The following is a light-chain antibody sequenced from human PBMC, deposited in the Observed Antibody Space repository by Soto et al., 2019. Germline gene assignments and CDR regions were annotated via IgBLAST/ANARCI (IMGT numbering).Light chain of an antibody. J-gene: IGKJ1*01. CDR2: DAS. V-gene: IGKV1-5*01. CDR1: QSINKW. Sequence: DIQMTQSPSTLSASIGDRVTITCLASQSINKWLAWHQHKPGKAPKLLIYDASSLQSGVPPRFSGSGSGTEFTLTISSLQPDDFATYYCQQYDSYSWTFGQGTKVDIK. CDR3: QQYDSYSWT.